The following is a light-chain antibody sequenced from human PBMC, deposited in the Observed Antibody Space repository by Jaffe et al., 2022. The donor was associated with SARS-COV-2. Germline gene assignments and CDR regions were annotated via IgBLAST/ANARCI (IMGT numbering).Light chain of an antibody. CDR2: DVS. V-gene: IGLV2-11*01. CDR3: CSYAGNTYV. CDR1: SSDVGAYNY. Sequence: QSALTQPRSVSGSPGQSVSISCTGTSSDVGAYNYVSWYQQHPGKAPKLLLYDVSKRPSGVPDRFSGSRSGNTASLTISGLQAEDEVDYFCCSYAGNTYVFGTGTKVTVL. J-gene: IGLJ1*01.